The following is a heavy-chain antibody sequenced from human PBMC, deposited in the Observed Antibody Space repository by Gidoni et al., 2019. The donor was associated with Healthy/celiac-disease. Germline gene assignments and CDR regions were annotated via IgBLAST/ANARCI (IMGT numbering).Heavy chain of an antibody. CDR2: IYTSGST. V-gene: IGHV4-4*07. CDR3: ARDLPTSRSYYFDY. D-gene: IGHD6-6*01. CDR1: GGSLSSYY. Sequence: VQLLESVPGLVKPSETLSLTCTVSGGSLSSYYWSWIRQPARKGLEWIGRIYTSGSTNYNPSLKSRVTMSVDTSKNQFSLKLSSVTAADTAVYYCARDLPTSRSYYFDYWGQGTLVTVS. J-gene: IGHJ4*02.